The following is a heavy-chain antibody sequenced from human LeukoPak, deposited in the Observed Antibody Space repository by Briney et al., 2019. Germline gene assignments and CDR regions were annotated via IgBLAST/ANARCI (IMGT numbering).Heavy chain of an antibody. CDR3: ARTTSGWSDP. J-gene: IGHJ5*02. Sequence: PSETLSLTCTVSGGSISSSSYYWGWIRQPPGKGLEWIGSIYYSGSTYYNPSLKSRVTISVDTSKNQFSLKLSSVTAADTAVYYCARTTSGWSDPWGQGTLVTVSS. V-gene: IGHV4-39*01. CDR2: IYYSGST. CDR1: GGSISSSSYY. D-gene: IGHD4-17*01.